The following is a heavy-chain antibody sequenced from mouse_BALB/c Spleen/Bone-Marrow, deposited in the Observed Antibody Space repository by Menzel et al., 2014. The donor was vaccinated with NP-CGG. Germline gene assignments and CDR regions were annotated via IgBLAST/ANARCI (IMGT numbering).Heavy chain of an antibody. D-gene: IGHD3-3*01. Sequence: EVQLQQSGAELVKPGASVKLSCTASGFNIKDTYMHWVKQRPEQGLEWIGRIDPANGNTKYDPKFQGKATITADTSSNTACLQLSSLTSEDAAVYYCAGDGAYWGQGTLVTVSA. CDR2: IDPANGNT. CDR1: GFNIKDTY. V-gene: IGHV14-3*02. CDR3: AGDGAY. J-gene: IGHJ3*01.